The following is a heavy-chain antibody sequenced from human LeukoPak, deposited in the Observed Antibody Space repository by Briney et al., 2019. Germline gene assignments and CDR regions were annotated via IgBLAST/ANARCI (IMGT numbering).Heavy chain of an antibody. Sequence: GGSLRLSCAASGFTFSSHGMHWVRQAPGEGLEWVAVVWYDGSNKYYADSVKGRFTISRDNSKDTLYLQMDSLRAEDTAVYYCARWGPGKVDDYWGQGTLVTVSS. CDR3: ARWGPGKVDDY. J-gene: IGHJ4*02. V-gene: IGHV3-33*01. D-gene: IGHD4-23*01. CDR2: VWYDGSNK. CDR1: GFTFSSHG.